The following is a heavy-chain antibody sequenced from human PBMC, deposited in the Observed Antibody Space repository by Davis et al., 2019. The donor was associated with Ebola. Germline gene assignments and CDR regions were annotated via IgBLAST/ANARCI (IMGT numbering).Heavy chain of an antibody. Sequence: ESLKISCAASGFTFSRYWMSWVRQPPGKGLEWIGEINHSGSTNYNPSLKSRVTISVDTSKNQFSLKLSSVTAADTAVYYCARGRFHTIIAVAGVGIDYWGQGTLVTVSS. CDR2: INHSGST. J-gene: IGHJ4*02. CDR1: GFTFSRYW. V-gene: IGHV4-34*01. D-gene: IGHD6-19*01. CDR3: ARGRFHTIIAVAGVGIDY.